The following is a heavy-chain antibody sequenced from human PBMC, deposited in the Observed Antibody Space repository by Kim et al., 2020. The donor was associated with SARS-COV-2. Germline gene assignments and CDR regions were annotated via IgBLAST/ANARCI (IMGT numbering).Heavy chain of an antibody. V-gene: IGHV4-34*01. CDR2: ITHGGRP. Sequence: SETLSLTCAVSGDSFTAYYWTWIRQSPGKGLEWIGEITHGGRPNLNPYLKSRVSMSVDTSKNLFSLKLTSATASDSALYYCAGYRDVIRAWGQGT. D-gene: IGHD5-12*01. CDR3: AGYRDVIRA. J-gene: IGHJ6*01. CDR1: GDSFTAYY.